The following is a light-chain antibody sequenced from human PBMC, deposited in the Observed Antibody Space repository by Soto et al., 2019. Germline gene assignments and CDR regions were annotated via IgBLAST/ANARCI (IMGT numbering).Light chain of an antibody. CDR1: SSDVGGSNF. CDR2: DAA. J-gene: IGLJ1*01. V-gene: IGLV2-14*03. Sequence: QSVLTQPASASDSPGQSITISCTGTSSDVGGSNFVSWYQQHPGKPPKLIIYDAANRPSGVSNRFSGSKSGSTASLIISRLLTENEAFYYCVSYTSTTTHVFGTGTRSPS. CDR3: VSYTSTTTHV.